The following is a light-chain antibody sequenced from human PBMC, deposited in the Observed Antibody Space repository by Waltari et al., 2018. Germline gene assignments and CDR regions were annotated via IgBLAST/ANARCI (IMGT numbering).Light chain of an antibody. CDR2: STT. Sequence: NIGINTVNWYQQFPGSAPNLLIFSTTQRPSGVPDRFSASKSGTSASLAINGLQAADEADYYCGAWDDGVKEWVFGGGTKLTVL. J-gene: IGLJ3*02. CDR3: GAWDDGVKEWV. V-gene: IGLV1-44*01. CDR1: NIGINT.